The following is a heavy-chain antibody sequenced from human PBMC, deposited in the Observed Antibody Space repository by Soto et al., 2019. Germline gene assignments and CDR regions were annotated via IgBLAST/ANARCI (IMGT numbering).Heavy chain of an antibody. V-gene: IGHV4-34*01. CDR3: ARGYTTEGHYYMDV. CDR2: INHSGST. Sequence: PSETLSLTCAVYGGSFSGYYWSWIRQPPGKGLEWIGEINHSGSTNYNPSLKSRVTISVDTSKNQFSLKLSSVTAADTAVYYCARGYTTEGHYYMDVWGKGTTVTVPS. J-gene: IGHJ6*03. CDR1: GGSFSGYY. D-gene: IGHD1-1*01.